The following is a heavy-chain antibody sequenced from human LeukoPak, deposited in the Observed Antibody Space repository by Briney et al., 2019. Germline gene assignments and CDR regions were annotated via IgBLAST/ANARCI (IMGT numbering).Heavy chain of an antibody. D-gene: IGHD2-8*01. CDR2: INPNNGGT. V-gene: IGHV1-2*02. CDR1: GYTFTGYY. J-gene: IGHJ4*02. Sequence: ASVKVSCKASGYTFTGYYMHWVRQAPGQGLEWMGWINPNNGGTNYAQEFQGRVTMTRDTSISTAYMELNRLTSDDTALYYCARGLMPPDYWGQGTLVTVSS. CDR3: ARGLMPPDY.